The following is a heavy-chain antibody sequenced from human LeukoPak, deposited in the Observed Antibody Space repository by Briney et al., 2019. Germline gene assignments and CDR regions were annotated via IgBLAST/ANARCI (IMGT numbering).Heavy chain of an antibody. CDR2: ISSSSTYI. CDR3: ARAPDSLSDAFDI. CDR1: GFTFSSFN. D-gene: IGHD5-18*01. V-gene: IGHV3-21*01. J-gene: IGHJ3*02. Sequence: PGGSLRLSCAASGFTFSSFNMNWVRQAPGKGLEWVSSISSSSTYIYYADSVKGRFTISRDNAKNSLYLQMNSLRAEDTAFYYCARAPDSLSDAFDIWGQGTMVTVSS.